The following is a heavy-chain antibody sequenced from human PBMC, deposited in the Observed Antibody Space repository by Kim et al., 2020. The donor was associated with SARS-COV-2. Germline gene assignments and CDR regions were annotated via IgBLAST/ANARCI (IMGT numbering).Heavy chain of an antibody. CDR3: AKDRGGGSCADY. CDR1: GFTFSSYG. D-gene: IGHD2-15*01. J-gene: IGHJ4*02. V-gene: IGHV3-33*06. Sequence: GGSLRLSCAASGFTFSSYGMHWVRQAPGKGLEWVAVIWYDGSNKYYADSVKGRFTISRDNSKNTLYLQMNSLRAEDTAVYYCAKDRGGGSCADYWGQGTLVTVSS. CDR2: IWYDGSNK.